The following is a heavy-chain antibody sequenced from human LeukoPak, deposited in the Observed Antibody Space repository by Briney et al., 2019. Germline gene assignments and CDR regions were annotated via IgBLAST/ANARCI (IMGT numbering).Heavy chain of an antibody. V-gene: IGHV4-39*01. D-gene: IGHD1-26*01. CDR1: GGSISSSSYY. Sequence: SETLSLTCTVSGGSISSSSYYWGWLRQPPGKGLEGIGRIYYSGSPSYNPSLKSRVTISVDTSKNQFSLKLSSVTAADTAVYYCARHLSVVGATDDAFDIWGQGTMVTVSS. CDR2: IYYSGSP. J-gene: IGHJ3*02. CDR3: ARHLSVVGATDDAFDI.